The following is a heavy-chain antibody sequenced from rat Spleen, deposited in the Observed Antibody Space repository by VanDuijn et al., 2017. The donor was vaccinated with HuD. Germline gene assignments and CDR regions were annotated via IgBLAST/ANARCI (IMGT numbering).Heavy chain of an antibody. D-gene: IGHD1-6*01. CDR3: ARKGILRPGGDYFDY. Sequence: EVQLVESGGGLVQPGRSLKLSCAASGFTFSDYNMAWVRQAPKKGLEWVATISYDGSSTYYRDSVKGRFTISRDNAKSTLYLQMDSLRSEDTATYYCARKGILRPGGDYFDYWGQGVMVTVSS. CDR2: ISYDGSST. CDR1: GFTFSDYN. V-gene: IGHV5-7*01. J-gene: IGHJ2*01.